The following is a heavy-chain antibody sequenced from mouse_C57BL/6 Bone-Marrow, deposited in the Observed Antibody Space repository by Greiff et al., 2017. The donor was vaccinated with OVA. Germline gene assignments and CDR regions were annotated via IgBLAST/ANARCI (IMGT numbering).Heavy chain of an antibody. Sequence: VQLQESGAELVRPGASVTLSCKASGYTFTDYEMHWVKQTPVHGLEWIGAIDPETGGTAYNQKFKGKAILTADKSSSTAYMELRSLTSEDSAVYYCTIFYYGNSDWYFDVWGTGTTVTVSS. J-gene: IGHJ1*03. CDR3: TIFYYGNSDWYFDV. D-gene: IGHD2-1*01. CDR2: IDPETGGT. V-gene: IGHV1-15*01. CDR1: GYTFTDYE.